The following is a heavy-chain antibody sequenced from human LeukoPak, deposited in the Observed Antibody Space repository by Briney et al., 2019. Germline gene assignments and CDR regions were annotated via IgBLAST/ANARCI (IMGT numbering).Heavy chain of an antibody. J-gene: IGHJ3*02. D-gene: IGHD5-18*01. CDR2: ISSSSSYI. Sequence: GGSLRLSCAASGCTFSSYSMNWVRQAPGKGLEWVSSISSSSSYIYYADSVKGRFTISRDNAKNSLYLQMNSLRAEDTAVYYCARDGYSYGNDAFDIWGQGTMVTVSS. CDR1: GCTFSSYS. V-gene: IGHV3-21*01. CDR3: ARDGYSYGNDAFDI.